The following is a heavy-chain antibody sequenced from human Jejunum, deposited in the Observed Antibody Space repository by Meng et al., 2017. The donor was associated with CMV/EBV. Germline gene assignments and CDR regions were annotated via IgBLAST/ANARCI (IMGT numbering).Heavy chain of an antibody. Sequence: SCAASGFTLSSYGSHWVRQAPGKGLEWVAFIQYDGSKKSYADSVKGRFTISRDNSKNTLYLQMNSLRGEDTALYYCARGVNYGMDVWGQGTTVTVSS. D-gene: IGHD3-10*01. CDR2: IQYDGSKK. CDR3: ARGVNYGMDV. CDR1: GFTLSSYG. J-gene: IGHJ6*02. V-gene: IGHV3-30*02.